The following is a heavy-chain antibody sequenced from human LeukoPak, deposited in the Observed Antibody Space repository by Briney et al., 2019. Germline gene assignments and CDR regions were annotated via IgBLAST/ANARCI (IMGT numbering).Heavy chain of an antibody. V-gene: IGHV4-31*03. CDR1: GDSISSGGYY. CDR3: ARGGSNSYSQH. Sequence: PSETLSLTCTVSGDSISSGGYYWSWIRQHPGKGLEWIGYIYYSGSTYYNPSLKSRVFIAVDTFENQFSLKLRSVTAADTAVYYCARGGSNSYSQHWGQGTLVTVSS. J-gene: IGHJ1*01. D-gene: IGHD1-26*01. CDR2: IYYSGST.